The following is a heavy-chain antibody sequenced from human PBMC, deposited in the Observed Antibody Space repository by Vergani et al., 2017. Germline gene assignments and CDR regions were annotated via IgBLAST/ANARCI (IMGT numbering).Heavy chain of an antibody. Sequence: QVQLQESGPGLVKPSQTLSLTCTVSGGSISSGSYYCSWIRQPAGKVLEWFGSIYTGGGTNYHPSLKSRATISVDTSKNQFSLKLSSVTAADTAVYYCAGGDGYSNYDFYYYVMDVWGRGTTVTVSS. CDR2: IYTGGGT. V-gene: IGHV4-61*02. CDR3: AGGDGYSNYDFYYYVMDV. J-gene: IGHJ6*04. D-gene: IGHD4-11*01. CDR1: GGSISSGSYY.